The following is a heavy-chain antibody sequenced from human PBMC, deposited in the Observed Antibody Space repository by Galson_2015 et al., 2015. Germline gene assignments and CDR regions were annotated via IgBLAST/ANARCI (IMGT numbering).Heavy chain of an antibody. D-gene: IGHD3-22*01. CDR1: GFRFSNYW. Sequence: SLRLSCAASGFRFSNYWMTWLRQAPGKGLEWVANIKPDESQKNYLDSVKGRFTVSRDNAKNSLFLQMNSLRAEDTAVYYCARDLSPDTRTSYFDAFDIWGQGTMVTVSS. V-gene: IGHV3-7*01. CDR3: ARDLSPDTRTSYFDAFDI. J-gene: IGHJ3*02. CDR2: IKPDESQK.